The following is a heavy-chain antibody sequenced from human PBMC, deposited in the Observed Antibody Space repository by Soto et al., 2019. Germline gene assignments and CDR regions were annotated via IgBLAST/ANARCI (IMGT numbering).Heavy chain of an antibody. CDR3: ARDRSNDAFDI. V-gene: IGHV3-33*01. CDR2: IWYDGSNK. Sequence: QVQLVESGGGVVQPGRSLRLSCAASGFTFSSYGMHWVRQAPGKGLEWVAVIWYDGSNKYYADSVKGRFTISRDNSKDTLYLQMNSLRAEDTAVYYCARDRSNDAFDIWGQGTMVTVSS. J-gene: IGHJ3*02. CDR1: GFTFSSYG.